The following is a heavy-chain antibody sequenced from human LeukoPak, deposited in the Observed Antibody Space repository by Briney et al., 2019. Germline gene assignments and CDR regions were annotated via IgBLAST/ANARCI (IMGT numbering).Heavy chain of an antibody. CDR3: ARVGYCSSTSCLVFDY. D-gene: IGHD2-2*01. CDR2: IYPGDSDT. CDR1: GYSFTSYC. V-gene: IGHV5-51*01. Sequence: GESLKISCKGSGYSFTSYCIIWVRQMPGKGLEWMGIIYPGDSDTRYSPSFQGQVTISADKSISTAYLQWSSLKASDTAMYYCARVGYCSSTSCLVFDYWGQGTLVTVSS. J-gene: IGHJ4*02.